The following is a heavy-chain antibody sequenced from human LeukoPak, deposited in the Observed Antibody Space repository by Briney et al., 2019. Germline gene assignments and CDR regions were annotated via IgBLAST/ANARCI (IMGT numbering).Heavy chain of an antibody. CDR2: IYYSGST. V-gene: IGHV4-39*07. CDR1: GGSISSSSYY. D-gene: IGHD3-22*01. CDR3: ARGVFGSSGYYVQKTPSWYFDY. J-gene: IGHJ4*02. Sequence: SETLSLTCTVSGGSISSSSYYWGWIRQPPGKGLEWIGSIYYSGSTYYNPSLKSRVTISVDTSKNQFSLKLSSVTAADTAVYYCARGVFGSSGYYVQKTPSWYFDYWGQGTLVTVSS.